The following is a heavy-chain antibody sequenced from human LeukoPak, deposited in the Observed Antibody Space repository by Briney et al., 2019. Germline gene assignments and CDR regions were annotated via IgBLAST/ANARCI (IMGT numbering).Heavy chain of an antibody. V-gene: IGHV3-9*01. CDR1: GFTFDDYA. CDR2: INWNSGNM. J-gene: IGHJ6*03. D-gene: IGHD1-1*01. Sequence: GGSLRLSCAASGFTFDDYAMHWVRQAPGKGLEWVSGINWNSGNMGYADSVKGRFTISRDNAKNSLYLQMNSLRAEDTALYYCAKGSGIRYYYYYMDVWGKGTTVTASS. CDR3: AKGSGIRYYYYYMDV.